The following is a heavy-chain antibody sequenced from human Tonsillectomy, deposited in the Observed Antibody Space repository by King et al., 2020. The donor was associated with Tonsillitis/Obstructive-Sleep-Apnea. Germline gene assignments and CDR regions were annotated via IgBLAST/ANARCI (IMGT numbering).Heavy chain of an antibody. D-gene: IGHD6-13*01. J-gene: IGHJ6*03. CDR1: GFTFSSYA. Sequence: VQLVESGGGVVQPGRSLRLSCAASGFTFSSYAMHWVRQAPGKGLEWVAVISYDGSNKYYADSVKGRFTISRDNSKNTVYLQMNSLRAEDTAVYYCARNQGGEDSSIWYKNLGYYYYYYMVVWGKGTPVTVSS. CDR3: ARNQGGEDSSIWYKNLGYYYYYYMVV. CDR2: ISYDGSNK. V-gene: IGHV3-30*04.